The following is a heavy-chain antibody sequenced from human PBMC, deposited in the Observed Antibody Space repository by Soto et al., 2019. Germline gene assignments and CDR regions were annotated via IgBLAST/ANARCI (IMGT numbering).Heavy chain of an antibody. Sequence: GGSVKVSCKASGYTCTSYGISCVLQSPLQWLDWMGWISAYNGNTNYAQKLQGRVTMTTDTSTSTAYMELRSLRSDDTAVYYCARERGITIFGVVMRYGMDVWGQGTTVTVSS. CDR1: GYTCTSYG. CDR3: ARERGITIFGVVMRYGMDV. V-gene: IGHV1-18*01. D-gene: IGHD3-3*01. CDR2: ISAYNGNT. J-gene: IGHJ6*02.